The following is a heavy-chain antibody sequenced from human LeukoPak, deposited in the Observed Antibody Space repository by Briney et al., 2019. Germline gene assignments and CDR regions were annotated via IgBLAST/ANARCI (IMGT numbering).Heavy chain of an antibody. CDR2: IYSGDST. CDR1: GFTVSSNY. Sequence: GGSLRLSCAASGFTVSSNYMSWVRQAPGKGLEGVSVIYSGDSTYYADSVKGRFTIYRDNSKNTLYLQMNSLRAEDTAVYYCARVGYDFWSGYYPGYYYYMDVWGKGTTVTVSS. V-gene: IGHV3-66*02. D-gene: IGHD3-3*01. J-gene: IGHJ6*03. CDR3: ARVGYDFWSGYYPGYYYYMDV.